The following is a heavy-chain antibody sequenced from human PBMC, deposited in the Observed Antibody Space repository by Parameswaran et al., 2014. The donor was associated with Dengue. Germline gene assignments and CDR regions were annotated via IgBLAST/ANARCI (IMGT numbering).Heavy chain of an antibody. CDR2: IIPFYGTT. CDR3: ARGTNFYDSSFYHHAVWFDP. D-gene: IGHD3-22*01. V-gene: IGHV1-69*01. Sequence: SWVRQAPGQGLEWMGGIIPFYGTTNYAEKFQDRVTLTADESTNTVYMELSSLRSEDTAVYYCARGTNFYDSSFYHHAVWFDPWGQGTPVTVSS. J-gene: IGHJ5*02.